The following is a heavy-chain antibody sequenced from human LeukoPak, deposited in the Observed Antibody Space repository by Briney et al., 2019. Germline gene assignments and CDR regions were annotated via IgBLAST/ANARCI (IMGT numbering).Heavy chain of an antibody. CDR1: GGSFSDYY. Sequence: SETLSLTCAVYGGSFSDYYWNWIRQPPGKGLEWIGEINHSGSTNSNPSLKSRVTIAVDTSKNQFSLKLSSVTAADTAVYYRARGGQRGKIKGSGSSGWYFDLWVRGTLVTVSS. V-gene: IGHV4-34*01. J-gene: IGHJ2*01. CDR2: INHSGST. CDR3: ARGGQRGKIKGSGSSGWYFDL. D-gene: IGHD6-6*01.